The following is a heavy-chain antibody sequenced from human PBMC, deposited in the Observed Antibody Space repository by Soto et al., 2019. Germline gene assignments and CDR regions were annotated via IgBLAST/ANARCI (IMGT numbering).Heavy chain of an antibody. CDR3: ARGLDYDSSGYFFDY. Sequence: QVKLMQSGGGVVWPGGSLRLSCAASGFPFTTYGMHWVRQAPGKGLEWVATLWYDGYKKYYVESVKGRFTVSRDSDRSTLFLQMHGLRGEDTAVYYCARGLDYDSSGYFFDYWGQGALVTVSS. J-gene: IGHJ4*02. V-gene: IGHV3-33*01. CDR2: LWYDGYKK. CDR1: GFPFTTYG. D-gene: IGHD3-22*01.